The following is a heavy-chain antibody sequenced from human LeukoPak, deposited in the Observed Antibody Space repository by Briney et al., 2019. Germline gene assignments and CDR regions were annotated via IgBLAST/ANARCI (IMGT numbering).Heavy chain of an antibody. D-gene: IGHD4-17*01. V-gene: IGHV5-51*01. Sequence: GESLKISCKGSGYSFTSYWIGWVRQMPGKSLEWMGIIYPGDSDTRYGPAFQGQVTISADKSISTPYQQWSSLKASDTAMYYCARPVDYGTLDWGQGTLVTVSS. J-gene: IGHJ4*02. CDR3: ARPVDYGTLD. CDR1: GYSFTSYW. CDR2: IYPGDSDT.